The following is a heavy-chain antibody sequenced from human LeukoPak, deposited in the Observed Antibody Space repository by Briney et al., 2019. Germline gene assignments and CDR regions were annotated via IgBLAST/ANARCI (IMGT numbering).Heavy chain of an antibody. CDR3: ARAAVARRSLGY. V-gene: IGHV1-8*01. J-gene: IGHJ4*02. D-gene: IGHD6-19*01. Sequence: GASVKVSCKASGYTFTSYDINWVRQATGQGLGWMGWMNPNSGNTGYAQKFQGRVTMTRNTSISTAYMELSSLRSEDTAVYYCARAAVARRSLGYWGQGTLVTVSS. CDR2: MNPNSGNT. CDR1: GYTFTSYD.